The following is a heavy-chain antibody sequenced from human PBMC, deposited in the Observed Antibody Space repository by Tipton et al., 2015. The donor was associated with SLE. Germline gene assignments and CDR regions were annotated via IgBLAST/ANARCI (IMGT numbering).Heavy chain of an antibody. Sequence: QSGPEVKKPGSSVKVSCKASGGTFSSYAISWVRQAPGQGLEWMGGTIPIFGTANYAQKFQDRVTITTDESTSTAYMELRSLRSDDTAVYYCARGWFGEFPDAFDIWGQGTMVTISS. CDR3: ARGWFGEFPDAFDI. CDR2: TIPIFGTA. CDR1: GGTFSSYA. D-gene: IGHD3-10*01. V-gene: IGHV1-69*05. J-gene: IGHJ3*02.